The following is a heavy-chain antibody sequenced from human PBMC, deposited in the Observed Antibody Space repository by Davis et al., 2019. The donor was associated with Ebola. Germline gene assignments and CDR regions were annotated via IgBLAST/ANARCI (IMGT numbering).Heavy chain of an antibody. Sequence: PGGSLRLSCAASGFTFDDYGMSWVRQAPGKGLEWVSGINWNGGSTGYADSVKGRFTISRDNAKNSLYLQMNSLRAEDTALYYCARDFQGAWELPGDYWGQGTLVTVSS. CDR1: GFTFDDYG. D-gene: IGHD1-26*01. V-gene: IGHV3-20*04. J-gene: IGHJ4*02. CDR2: INWNGGST. CDR3: ARDFQGAWELPGDY.